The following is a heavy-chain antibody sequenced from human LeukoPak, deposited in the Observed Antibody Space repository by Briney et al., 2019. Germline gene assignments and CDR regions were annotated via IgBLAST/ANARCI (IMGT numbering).Heavy chain of an antibody. V-gene: IGHV3-53*01. CDR3: ARISYYYDSSGYLYYSDY. J-gene: IGHJ4*02. D-gene: IGHD3-22*01. Sequence: GGSLRLSCAASGFTVSSNYMSWVRQAPGKGLEWVSVIYSGGSTYYADSVKGRFTISRDNSKNTLYLQMNSLRAEDTAVYYCARISYYYDSSGYLYYSDYWGQGTLVTVSS. CDR1: GFTVSSNY. CDR2: IYSGGST.